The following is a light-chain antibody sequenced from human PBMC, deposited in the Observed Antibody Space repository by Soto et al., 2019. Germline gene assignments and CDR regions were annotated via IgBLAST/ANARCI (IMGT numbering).Light chain of an antibody. CDR2: KAS. CDR3: QQYNGYWT. Sequence: DIQMTQSPSTLSASVGDRVTITCRASQSISDLLVWYQQKPGKAPKLLIYKASNLKSGVPSRFSGSGSGTEYTLTISSLQPDDFASYYCQQYNGYWTFGQGTKVEI. J-gene: IGKJ1*01. CDR1: QSISDL. V-gene: IGKV1-5*03.